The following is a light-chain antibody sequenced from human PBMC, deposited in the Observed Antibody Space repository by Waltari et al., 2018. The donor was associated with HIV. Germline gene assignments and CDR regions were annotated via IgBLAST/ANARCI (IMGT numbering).Light chain of an antibody. CDR2: RNN. CDR3: AAWDDSRSGPGV. V-gene: IGLV1-47*01. J-gene: IGLJ3*02. CDR1: SSNIGSTY. Sequence: QSVLTPPPSASGTPGQRVTISCSGSSSNIGSTYVYWYQQLPGTAPKLLIYRNNQRPSGGPDRCSGSKSGTSAALAISGRRYEDEADYYCAAWDDSRSGPGVFGGGTKLTVL.